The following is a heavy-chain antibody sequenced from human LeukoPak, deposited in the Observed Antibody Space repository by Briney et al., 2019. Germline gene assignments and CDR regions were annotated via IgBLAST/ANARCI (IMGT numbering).Heavy chain of an antibody. CDR3: ARGGAPDY. J-gene: IGHJ4*02. D-gene: IGHD2-15*01. Sequence: GGSLRLSCVASGFNFSSYWMTWVRQSPGEGLEWVANINQDERQKYYVDSVKGRFTISRDNPKNSVSLQMTSLGADDGGLYYCARGGAPDYWGRGTLVTVAS. CDR1: GFNFSSYW. CDR2: INQDERQK. V-gene: IGHV3-7*01.